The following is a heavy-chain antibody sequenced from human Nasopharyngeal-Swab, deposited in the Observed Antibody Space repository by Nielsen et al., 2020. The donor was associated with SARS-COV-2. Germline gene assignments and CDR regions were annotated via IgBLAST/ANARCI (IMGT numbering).Heavy chain of an antibody. CDR3: ARGDSSGWAFDY. V-gene: IGHV4-59*08. Sequence: RGTGLEWIGYIYYSGSTNYNPSLKSRVTISVDTSKNQFSLKLSSVTAADTAVYYCARGDSSGWAFDYWGQGTLVTVSS. D-gene: IGHD6-19*01. J-gene: IGHJ4*02. CDR2: IYYSGST.